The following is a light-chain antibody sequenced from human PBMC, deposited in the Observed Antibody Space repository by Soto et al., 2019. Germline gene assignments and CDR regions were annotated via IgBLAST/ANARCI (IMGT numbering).Light chain of an antibody. V-gene: IGKV3-20*01. J-gene: IGKJ1*01. CDR2: GVS. Sequence: IVLTQSPGTLSLTPGERATLSCRASQTVSSTYLAWYQQRAGQAPRLIIYGVSSRATGIPDRFRGSGSGTDFTLTISRLEPEDFAVYYCQDYGSSAWTFGQGTKVDIK. CDR1: QTVSSTY. CDR3: QDYGSSAWT.